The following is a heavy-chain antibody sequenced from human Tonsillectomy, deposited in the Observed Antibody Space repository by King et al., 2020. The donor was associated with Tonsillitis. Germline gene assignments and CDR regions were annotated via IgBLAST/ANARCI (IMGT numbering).Heavy chain of an antibody. CDR2: ISYDGSDK. Sequence: VQLVESGGGVVQPGRSLRLSCAASGFTFSNYAMHWVRQAPGKGLEWVAVISYDGSDKYYTDSVKGRLTISRDNYKNTLYLQMNSLRAEDTALYYCARDGGEYYCEYWGQGTLVTVSS. CDR3: ARDGGEYYCEY. D-gene: IGHD3-10*01. V-gene: IGHV3-30-3*01. J-gene: IGHJ4*02. CDR1: GFTFSNYA.